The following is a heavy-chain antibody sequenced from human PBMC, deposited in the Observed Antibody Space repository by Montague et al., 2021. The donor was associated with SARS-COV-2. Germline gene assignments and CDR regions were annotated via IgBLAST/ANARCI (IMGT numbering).Heavy chain of an antibody. CDR3: ARSSGYNYDISYYGMDV. Sequence: TLSLTCTVSGGSISSSDYYWGWIRQPTGKGLEWIGTIYYSGSTYYTPSLKSRVTISVDTSKNQFSLKLTSLTAADTAVYYCARSSGYNYDISYYGMDVWGQGTTVTVSS. V-gene: IGHV4-39*01. CDR1: GGSISSSDYY. J-gene: IGHJ6*02. CDR2: IYYSGST. D-gene: IGHD5-18*01.